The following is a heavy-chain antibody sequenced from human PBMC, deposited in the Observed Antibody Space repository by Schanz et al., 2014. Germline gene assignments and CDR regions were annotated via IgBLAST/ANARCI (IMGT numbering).Heavy chain of an antibody. CDR1: GYSFTSYG. J-gene: IGHJ1*01. V-gene: IGHV1-18*01. CDR3: ARDAFDFWSGREQLQH. D-gene: IGHD3-3*01. Sequence: GPEVKKPGASVKVSCKASGYSFTSYGISWVRQVPGQGLEWMGWINVYNGNTDYAHKLLGRVTMTTDSSTSTAYMELPRLTXXNXXXXXCARDAFDFWSGREQLQHWGQGTLVTVSS. CDR2: INVYNGNT.